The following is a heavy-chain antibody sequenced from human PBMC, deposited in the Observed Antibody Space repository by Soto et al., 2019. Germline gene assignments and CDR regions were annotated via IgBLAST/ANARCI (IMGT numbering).Heavy chain of an antibody. J-gene: IGHJ5*02. CDR2: VIPSIETP. V-gene: IGHV1-69*18. D-gene: IGHD3-10*01. CDR1: GGTFTTYS. CDR3: ARGSEALSNLGFVDP. Sequence: QVRLVQSGAEVKKPGSSVQVSCKASGGTFTTYSFIWVRQAPRQGLEWLGSVIPSIETPNYTQKLQDSDTISADEFARTAFMELSILRSDYSGVYFGARGSEALSNLGFVDPWGQGTLVTVSS.